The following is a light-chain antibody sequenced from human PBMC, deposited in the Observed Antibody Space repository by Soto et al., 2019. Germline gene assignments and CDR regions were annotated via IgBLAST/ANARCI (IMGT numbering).Light chain of an antibody. Sequence: EIVLTQSPGTLSLSPGERATLSCRASQSVSSSYLAWYQQKPGQAPSLLIYGASSRATGIPDRFSGSRSWTDFTLTISRLEPEDFAVYYCQQYGSSRPFTFGGGTKVEIK. J-gene: IGKJ4*01. V-gene: IGKV3-20*01. CDR1: QSVSSSY. CDR2: GAS. CDR3: QQYGSSRPFT.